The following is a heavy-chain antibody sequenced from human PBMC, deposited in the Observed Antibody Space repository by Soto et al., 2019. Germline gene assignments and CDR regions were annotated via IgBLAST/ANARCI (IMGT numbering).Heavy chain of an antibody. V-gene: IGHV4-4*07. CDR3: ARDRLIFGVVIIPVAFDI. CDR2: IYTSGST. D-gene: IGHD3-3*01. CDR1: GGSISSYY. Sequence: QVQLQESGPGLVKPSETLSLTCTVSGGSISSYYWSWIRQPAGKGLEWIGRIYTSGSTNYNPSLKSLVTRSVDTSKNQFSLKLSSVTAADTAVYYCARDRLIFGVVIIPVAFDIWGQGTMVTVSS. J-gene: IGHJ3*02.